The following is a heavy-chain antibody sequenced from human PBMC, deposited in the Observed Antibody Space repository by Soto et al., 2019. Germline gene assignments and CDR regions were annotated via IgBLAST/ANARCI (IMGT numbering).Heavy chain of an antibody. J-gene: IGHJ4*02. V-gene: IGHV4-4*02. D-gene: IGHD1-1*01. CDR2: IFHSGTT. Sequence: QVQLQESGSGLVKPSGTLSLTCAVSGGSVSSSNWWSWVRQPPGKGLEWIGEIFHSGTTNYNPSLRSRVNISVDKSNNQFSLKMSSVTAADTAMYYCARDTSVNFYLGPFEYWGQGILVTVSS. CDR1: GGSVSSSNW. CDR3: ARDTSVNFYLGPFEY.